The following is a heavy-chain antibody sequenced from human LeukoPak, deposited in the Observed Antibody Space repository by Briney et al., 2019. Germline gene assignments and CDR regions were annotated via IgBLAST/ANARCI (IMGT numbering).Heavy chain of an antibody. D-gene: IGHD1-20*01. CDR2: IHHSGKT. CDR3: ARVNWIVDY. V-gene: IGHV4-38-2*02. Sequence: SETLSLTCTVSGYSISSGYHWDWIRQPPGKGLGWIGSIHHSGKTYYNPSLKSRVTISVDTSKNQFSLNLNSVTAADTAVYYCARVNWIVDYWGQGTLVTVSS. CDR1: GYSISSGYH. J-gene: IGHJ4*02.